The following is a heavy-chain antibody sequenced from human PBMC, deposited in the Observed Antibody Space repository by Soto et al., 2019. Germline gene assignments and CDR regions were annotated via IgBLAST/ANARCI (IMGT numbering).Heavy chain of an antibody. V-gene: IGHV3-23*01. CDR2: LSGGSGTT. Sequence: EVQLLESGGGLVQPGGSLRLSCTASGFSFSNCAMSWVRQAPGKGLEWVSSLSGGSGTTFYADSVKGRFTNSRENSKNTLYLEMNSLRAEDTAVYYCAKGLKDWNGASEYWGQGTLVTVSS. CDR3: AKGLKDWNGASEY. J-gene: IGHJ4*02. D-gene: IGHD1-1*01. CDR1: GFSFSNCA.